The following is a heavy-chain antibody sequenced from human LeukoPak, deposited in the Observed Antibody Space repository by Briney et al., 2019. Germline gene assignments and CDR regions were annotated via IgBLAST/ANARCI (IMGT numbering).Heavy chain of an antibody. J-gene: IGHJ3*02. CDR1: GGSISSYY. CDR2: IYYSGST. D-gene: IGHD6-13*01. Sequence: MPSETLSLTCTVSGGSISSYYWSWIRQPPGKGLEWIGYIYYSGSTNYNPSLKSRVTISVDTSKNQFSLKLSSMTAADTAVYYCARRFVGYDSSWGASDIWGQGTMVTVSS. CDR3: ARRFVGYDSSWGASDI. V-gene: IGHV4-59*08.